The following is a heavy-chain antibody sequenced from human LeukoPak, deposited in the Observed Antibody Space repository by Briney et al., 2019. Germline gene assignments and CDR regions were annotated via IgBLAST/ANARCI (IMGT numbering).Heavy chain of an antibody. D-gene: IGHD1-1*01. Sequence: GRSLRLSCAASGFTFDDYAMHWVRQAPGKGLEWVAGLRWNSDNIVYVDSVKGRFSISRDNAKNSLYLQMNSLKPEDTGLYFCAKDFNDFSSFDYWGQGTLVTVSS. CDR1: GFTFDDYA. J-gene: IGHJ4*02. CDR3: AKDFNDFSSFDY. CDR2: LRWNSDNI. V-gene: IGHV3-9*01.